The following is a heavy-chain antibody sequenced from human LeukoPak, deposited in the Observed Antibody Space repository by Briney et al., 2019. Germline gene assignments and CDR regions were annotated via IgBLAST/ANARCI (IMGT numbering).Heavy chain of an antibody. D-gene: IGHD3-10*01. CDR3: AKSSPYYYDSGSYPDY. CDR1: GFTFSSYW. J-gene: IGHJ4*02. CDR2: ISGSSGST. Sequence: GGSLRLSCAASGFTFSSYWMHWVRQAPGKGLEWVSGISGSSGSTYYADSVKGRFTISRDNSKNTLYLQMNSLRAEDTAVYYCAKSSPYYYDSGSYPDYWGQGTLVTVSS. V-gene: IGHV3-23*01.